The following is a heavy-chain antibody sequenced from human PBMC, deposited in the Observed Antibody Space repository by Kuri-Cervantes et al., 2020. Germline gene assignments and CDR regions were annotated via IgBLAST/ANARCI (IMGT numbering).Heavy chain of an antibody. J-gene: IGHJ4*02. D-gene: IGHD6-19*01. Sequence: SQTLSLTCAVYGGSFSGYYWSWIRQSPGKGLEWTGYIYSSGSTKYNPSLKSRLTISLDMSKNQISLNLTSVTAADTAVYYCARYIIVAGCFDYWGQGILVTVSS. CDR1: GGSFSGYY. CDR2: IYSSGST. CDR3: ARYIIVAGCFDY. V-gene: IGHV4-59*01.